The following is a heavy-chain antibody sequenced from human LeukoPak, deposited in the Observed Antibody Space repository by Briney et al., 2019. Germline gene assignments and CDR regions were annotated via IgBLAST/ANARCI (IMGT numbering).Heavy chain of an antibody. CDR1: GGTFSSYA. D-gene: IGHD6-6*01. CDR2: IIPIFGTA. Sequence: ASVKVSCKASGGTFSSYAISWVRQAPGQGLEWMGGIIPIFGTANYAQKFQGRVTITADESTSTAYMELSSLRSEDTAVYYCAQEAARGAFDIWGQGTMVTVSS. CDR3: AQEAARGAFDI. J-gene: IGHJ3*02. V-gene: IGHV1-69*13.